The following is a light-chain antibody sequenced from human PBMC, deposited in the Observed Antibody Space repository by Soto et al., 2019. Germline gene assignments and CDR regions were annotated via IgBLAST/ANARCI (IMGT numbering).Light chain of an antibody. Sequence: EIVLTQSPATLSLSPGERATLSCRASQSVSSYLAWYQQKPGQAPRLLIFGASYRATGIPARFTGSGSGTDFTLTISSLEPEDCAVYFCQHRSDWPRITFGPGTKLEI. CDR1: QSVSSY. V-gene: IGKV3-11*01. CDR2: GAS. CDR3: QHRSDWPRIT. J-gene: IGKJ2*01.